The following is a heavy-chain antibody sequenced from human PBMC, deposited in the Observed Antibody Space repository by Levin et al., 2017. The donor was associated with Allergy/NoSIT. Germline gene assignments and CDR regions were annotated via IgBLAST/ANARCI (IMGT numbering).Heavy chain of an antibody. Sequence: GGSLRLSCAASGFTFDDYGMSWVRQAPGKGLEWVSGINWNGGSTGYADSVKGRFTISRDNAKNSLYLQMNSLRAEDTALYYCARESGWFGPKKRFDYWGQGTLVTVSS. CDR3: ARESGWFGPKKRFDY. CDR2: INWNGGST. J-gene: IGHJ4*02. D-gene: IGHD3-10*01. CDR1: GFTFDDYG. V-gene: IGHV3-20*04.